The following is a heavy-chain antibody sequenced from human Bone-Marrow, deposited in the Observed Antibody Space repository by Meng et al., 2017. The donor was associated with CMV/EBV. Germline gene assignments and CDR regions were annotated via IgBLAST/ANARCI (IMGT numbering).Heavy chain of an antibody. CDR1: GGSISGYY. V-gene: IGHV4-34*01. J-gene: IGHJ6*02. CDR2: INHSGST. CDR3: ARTGPASSYYYYGMDV. Sequence: SETLSLTCTVSGGSISGYYWSWIRQPPGKGLEWIGEINHSGSTNYNPSLKSRVTISVDTSKNQFSLKLSSVTAADTAVYYCARTGPASSYYYYGMDVWGQGTTVTVSS. D-gene: IGHD2-2*01.